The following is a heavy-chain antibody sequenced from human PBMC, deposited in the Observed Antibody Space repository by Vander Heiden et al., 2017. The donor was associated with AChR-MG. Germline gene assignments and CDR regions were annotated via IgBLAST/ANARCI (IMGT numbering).Heavy chain of an antibody. CDR1: GFTFSSYS. J-gene: IGHJ6*02. V-gene: IGHV3-21*01. CDR2: ISSSSSYI. D-gene: IGHD3-22*01. CDR3: ARDRDYYDSSGTIAV. Sequence: EGQLVESGGGRVKPGGSLRISCAASGFTFSSYSMNWVRQAPGKGLEWVSSISSSSSYIYYADSVKGRFTISRDNAKNSLYLQMNSLRAEDTAVYYCARDRDYYDSSGTIAVWVQGPTVTVSS.